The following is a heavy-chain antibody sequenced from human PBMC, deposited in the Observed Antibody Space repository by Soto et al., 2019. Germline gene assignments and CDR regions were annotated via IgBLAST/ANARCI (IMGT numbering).Heavy chain of an antibody. CDR3: ARRETRWVGPLSYGMDV. D-gene: IGHD6-13*01. J-gene: IGHJ6*02. CDR2: INPSGGST. CDR1: GYTFTSYY. V-gene: IGHV1-46*01. Sequence: ASVKVSCKASGYTFTSYYLHWVRQAPGQGLEWMGIINPSGGSTSYAQKFQGRVTMTRDTSTRTVYMELSSLRSEDTAVYYCARRETRWVGPLSYGMDVWGQGTTVTVSS.